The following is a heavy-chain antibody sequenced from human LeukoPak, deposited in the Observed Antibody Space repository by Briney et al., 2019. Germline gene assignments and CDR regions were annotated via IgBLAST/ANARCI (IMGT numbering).Heavy chain of an antibody. Sequence: PSETLSLTCTVSGGSISSSSYYWGWIRQPPGKGLEWIGSIYYSGSTYYNPSLKSRVTISVDTSKNQFSLKLSSVTAADTAVYYCARVGGYDWRFDYWGQGTLVTVSS. V-gene: IGHV4-39*01. CDR2: IYYSGST. CDR1: GGSISSSSYY. CDR3: ARVGGYDWRFDY. J-gene: IGHJ4*02. D-gene: IGHD5-12*01.